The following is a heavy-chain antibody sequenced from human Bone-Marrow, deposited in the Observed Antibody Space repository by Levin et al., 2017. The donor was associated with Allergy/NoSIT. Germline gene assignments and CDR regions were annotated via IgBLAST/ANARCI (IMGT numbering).Heavy chain of an antibody. CDR3: ARKRLYSSGWGLDY. V-gene: IGHV3-30-3*01. D-gene: IGHD6-19*01. CDR1: GFAFSSYG. Sequence: GESLKISCVGSGFAFSSYGLHWVRQPPGKGLEWVAVISYNGNSKNYADSVRGRFTISRDQSKKTLYLQMNSRRTEETAVYYGARKRLYSSGWGLDYWGQGTLVTVSS. CDR2: ISYNGNSK. J-gene: IGHJ4*02.